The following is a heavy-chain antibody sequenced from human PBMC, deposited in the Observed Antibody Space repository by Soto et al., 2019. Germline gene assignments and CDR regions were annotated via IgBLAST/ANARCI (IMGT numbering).Heavy chain of an antibody. Sequence: SETLSLTCNVSGGSISSGGYYWNWIRQHPVKGLEWIGYIYYSGNTYYNPSLKSRVTISVDTSKNELSLRLSSVTAADTAVYYCARDVRRPEWGGIADGNWFDPWGQGTLVTVSS. V-gene: IGHV4-31*03. CDR3: ARDVRRPEWGGIADGNWFDP. J-gene: IGHJ5*02. D-gene: IGHD6-13*01. CDR1: GGSISSGGYY. CDR2: IYYSGNT.